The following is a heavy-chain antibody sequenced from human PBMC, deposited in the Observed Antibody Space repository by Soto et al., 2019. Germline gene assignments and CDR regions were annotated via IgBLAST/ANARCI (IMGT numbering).Heavy chain of an antibody. J-gene: IGHJ6*02. D-gene: IGHD3-3*01. Sequence: WASVKVSCKAFGGTFISYAFSWVRQAPGQGLEWMGGTIPIFSTTHYAQNFQGRVTITADGSTSTAYMELSSLRSEDTAVYYCAAAVWRGYSEYYYGMDVWGLGTTVTVSS. CDR1: GGTFISYA. CDR2: TIPIFSTT. CDR3: AAAVWRGYSEYYYGMDV. V-gene: IGHV1-69*13.